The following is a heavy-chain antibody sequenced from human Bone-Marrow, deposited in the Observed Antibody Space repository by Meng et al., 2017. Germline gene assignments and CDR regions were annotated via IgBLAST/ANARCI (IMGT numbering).Heavy chain of an antibody. V-gene: IGHV1-2*06. Sequence: ASVKVSCKASGYTFTGYYMHWVRQAPGQGLEWMGRINPNSGGTNYAQKFQGRVTMTRDTSISTAYMELSRLRSDDTAVYYCARDIVVVPAAMGYYYYGMDVWGQGNTVTGYS. CDR1: GYTFTGYY. D-gene: IGHD2-2*01. CDR2: INPNSGGT. J-gene: IGHJ6*02. CDR3: ARDIVVVPAAMGYYYYGMDV.